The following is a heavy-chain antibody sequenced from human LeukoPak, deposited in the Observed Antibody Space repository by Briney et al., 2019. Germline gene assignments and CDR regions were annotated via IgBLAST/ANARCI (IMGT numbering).Heavy chain of an antibody. V-gene: IGHV3-21*01. Sequence: GGSLRLSCAASGFTFSDYSINWVRQAPGKGLEWVSSINPTSTSIYYADAVKGRFTISRDNAKSSLYLQMNSLRAEDTALYYCVRLRGNSDRSGYYYYYNYWGQGILVTVSS. CDR2: INPTSTSI. J-gene: IGHJ4*02. CDR3: VRLRGNSDRSGYYYYYNY. CDR1: GFTFSDYS. D-gene: IGHD3-22*01.